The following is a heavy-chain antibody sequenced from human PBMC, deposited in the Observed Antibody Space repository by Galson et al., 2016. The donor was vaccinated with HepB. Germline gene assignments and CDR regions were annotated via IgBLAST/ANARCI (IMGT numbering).Heavy chain of an antibody. J-gene: IGHJ4*02. D-gene: IGHD6-13*01. CDR3: ASDRGRSSWYSNFDY. V-gene: IGHV3-23*01. Sequence: SLRLSCAASGFTFSDYALNWVRQAPGKGLEWVSTISGRGGGTYYADSVKGRFTISRDNSKNTLYVQMSSLRPEDTAVYYCASDRGRSSWYSNFDYWGQGTLVTVSS. CDR2: ISGRGGGT. CDR1: GFTFSDYA.